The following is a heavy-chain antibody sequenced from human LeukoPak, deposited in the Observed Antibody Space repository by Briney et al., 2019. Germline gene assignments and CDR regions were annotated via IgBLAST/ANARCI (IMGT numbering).Heavy chain of an antibody. Sequence: EASVKVSCKASGYTFTSYAMNWVRQAPGQGLEWMGWINPNSGGTNYAQKFQGRVTMTRDTSISTAYMELSRLRSDDTAVYYCAREGRYSSSGDYWGQGTLVTVSS. D-gene: IGHD6-6*01. CDR1: GYTFTSYA. CDR3: AREGRYSSSGDY. CDR2: INPNSGGT. J-gene: IGHJ4*02. V-gene: IGHV1-2*02.